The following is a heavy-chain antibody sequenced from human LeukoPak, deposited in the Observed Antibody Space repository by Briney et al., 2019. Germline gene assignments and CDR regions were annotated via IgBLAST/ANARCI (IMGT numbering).Heavy chain of an antibody. V-gene: IGHV3-23*01. J-gene: IGHJ4*02. CDR2: ISARGDNT. D-gene: IGHD1/OR15-1a*01. CDR1: GFTFSSYA. Sequence: AGGSLRLSCAASGFTFSSYAMYWVRQAPGKGLERVSSISARGDNTFYADSVRGRFTVSRGNSKNTLSLQPNSLRAEDTAIYYCAKGGSVGTTTYFDYWGQGTLVTVSS. CDR3: AKGGSVGTTTYFDY.